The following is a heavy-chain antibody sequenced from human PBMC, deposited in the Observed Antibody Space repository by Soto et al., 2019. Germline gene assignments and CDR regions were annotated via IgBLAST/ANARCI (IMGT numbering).Heavy chain of an antibody. Sequence: ASVKGSCKASGYTFTGYYMHWGRQAPGQGLEWMGWINPNSGGTNYAQKFQGWVTMTRDTSISTAYMELSRLRSDDTAVYYCARDRGSATGHYYHAMDVWRQGTTVTVSS. J-gene: IGHJ6*02. CDR3: ARDRGSATGHYYHAMDV. V-gene: IGHV1-2*04. CDR2: INPNSGGT. D-gene: IGHD3-10*01. CDR1: GYTFTGYY.